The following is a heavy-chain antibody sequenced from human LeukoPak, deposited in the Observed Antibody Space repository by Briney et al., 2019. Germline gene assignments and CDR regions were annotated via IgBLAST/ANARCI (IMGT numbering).Heavy chain of an antibody. CDR3: ARGRKVVVDYEPQTFDV. D-gene: IGHD2-2*01. CDR1: GGSINNYY. V-gene: IGHV4-59*01. CDR2: MSYSGNA. J-gene: IGHJ3*01. Sequence: SSETLSLTCTVSGGSINNYYWSWFRQPPAKRLEWIGYMSYSGNANYSPSLKSRVTLSVDTSKNQFSLKLSSVTAADTAVYYCARGRKVVVDYEPQTFDVWGQGTLVTVSS.